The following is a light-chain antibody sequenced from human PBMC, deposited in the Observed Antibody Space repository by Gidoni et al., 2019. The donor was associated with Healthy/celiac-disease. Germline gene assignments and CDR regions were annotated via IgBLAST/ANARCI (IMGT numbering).Light chain of an antibody. Sequence: DIQMTQSPSSLSASVGDRVTITCRASQSISSYLNWYQQKPGKAPKPLIYAASSLQSGVPSRFSGSGSGTDFTLTISSLQPEDFATYYCQQSYSTPSTFXQXTRLEIK. CDR3: QQSYSTPST. V-gene: IGKV1-39*01. J-gene: IGKJ2*02. CDR1: QSISSY. CDR2: AAS.